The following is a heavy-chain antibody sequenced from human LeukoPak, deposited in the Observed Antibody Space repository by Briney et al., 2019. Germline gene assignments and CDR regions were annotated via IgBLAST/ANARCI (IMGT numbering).Heavy chain of an antibody. J-gene: IGHJ4*02. CDR2: IHYSGST. V-gene: IGHV4-59*08. CDR1: GGSINNYY. CDR3: ARSPGGHLDY. Sequence: PSETLSLTCTVSGGSINNYYGIWIRQPPGKGLELIGYIHYSGSTNYNPSLKNRVTISLDTSKSQFSLKLRSVTAADTAVYYCARSPGGHLDYWGQGTLVTVSS. D-gene: IGHD6-25*01.